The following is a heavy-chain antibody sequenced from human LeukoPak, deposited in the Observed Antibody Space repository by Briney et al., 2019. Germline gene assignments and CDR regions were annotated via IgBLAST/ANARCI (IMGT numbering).Heavy chain of an antibody. CDR3: ARRYGDYVFYFDY. V-gene: IGHV4-59*11. CDR2: IYYSGST. D-gene: IGHD4-17*01. J-gene: IGHJ4*02. CDR1: GGSISSHY. Sequence: SETLSLTCTVSGGSISSHYWSWIRQPPGKGLEWIGYIYYSGSTNYNPSLKSRVTISVDTSKNQFSLKLSSVTAADTAVYYCARRYGDYVFYFDYWGQGTLVTVSS.